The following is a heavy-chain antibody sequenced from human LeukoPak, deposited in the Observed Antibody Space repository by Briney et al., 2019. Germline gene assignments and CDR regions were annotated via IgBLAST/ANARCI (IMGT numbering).Heavy chain of an antibody. V-gene: IGHV1-46*01. Sequence: ASVTVSCKASGYTFTIYYMHWVRQAPGQGLEWMGIINPSGGSTSYAQKFQGRVTMTRDTSTSTVYMELSSLRSEDTAVYYCARDNGDFWSGSNRWGQGTLVTVSS. D-gene: IGHD3-3*01. CDR2: INPSGGST. J-gene: IGHJ4*02. CDR1: GYTFTIYY. CDR3: ARDNGDFWSGSNR.